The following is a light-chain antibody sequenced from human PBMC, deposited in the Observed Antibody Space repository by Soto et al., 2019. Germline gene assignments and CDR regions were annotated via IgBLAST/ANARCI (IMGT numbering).Light chain of an antibody. CDR3: QQYINWPPLYT. Sequence: EIVMTQSPVTLSMSPGERATLSCRASQSIGTSLAWYQHKPGQGPRLLIYGASTRATGIPASFSGSGSGTEFTLTISSLQSEDFAVYSCQQYINWPPLYTFGQGTTLEIK. CDR2: GAS. V-gene: IGKV3-15*01. CDR1: QSIGTS. J-gene: IGKJ2*01.